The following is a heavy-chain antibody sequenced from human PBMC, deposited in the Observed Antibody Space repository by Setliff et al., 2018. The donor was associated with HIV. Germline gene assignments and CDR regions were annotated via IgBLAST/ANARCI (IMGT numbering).Heavy chain of an antibody. CDR1: GFTFGDYL. Sequence: GGSLRLSCATSGFTFGDYLMSWVRQVPGKGLEWVSGISWNGKIIGYGDSVRGRFTISRDDAKNTLYLQMNSLRTEDTAVYYCAKNARDYYYYYMDVWGKGTTVTVS. V-gene: IGHV3-20*04. CDR3: AKNARDYYYYYMDV. J-gene: IGHJ6*03. CDR2: ISWNGKII.